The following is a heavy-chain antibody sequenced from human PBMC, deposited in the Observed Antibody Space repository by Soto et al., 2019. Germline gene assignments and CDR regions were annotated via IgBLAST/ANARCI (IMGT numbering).Heavy chain of an antibody. Sequence: EVHLVESGGGLVQPGGSLRLSCAASGFTFTDYWMTWVRQAPGKGLEGVANMNPDGSEQYYLDSVKGRFTISRDNAKNSLYLQMNSLRGEDTAVYYCTRDLNNDSGPWGQGTQVIVSS. J-gene: IGHJ5*02. CDR3: TRDLNNDSGP. V-gene: IGHV3-7*04. D-gene: IGHD1-26*01. CDR1: GFTFTDYW. CDR2: MNPDGSEQ.